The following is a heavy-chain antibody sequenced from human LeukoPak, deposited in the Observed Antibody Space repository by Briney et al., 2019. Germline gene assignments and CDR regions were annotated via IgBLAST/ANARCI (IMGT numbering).Heavy chain of an antibody. CDR1: GYTFSSYE. CDR3: ARGPRALRHAFDI. CDR2: ISSSGSTI. J-gene: IGHJ3*02. Sequence: PGGSLRLSCAASGYTFSSYEMNWVRQAPGKGREWVSYISSSGSTIYYADSVKGRFTSSRDNAKNSLYLQMNSLRAEDTAVYYCARGPRALRHAFDIWGQGTMVTVSS. V-gene: IGHV3-48*03.